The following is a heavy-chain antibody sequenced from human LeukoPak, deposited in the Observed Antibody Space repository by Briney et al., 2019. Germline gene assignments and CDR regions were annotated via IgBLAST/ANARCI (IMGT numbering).Heavy chain of an antibody. D-gene: IGHD1-26*01. CDR3: AKDFSQEGSHSVDY. J-gene: IGHJ4*02. Sequence: GGSLRLSCAASGFTFSTYAMTWVRQAPGAGLEWVSAISSGYSTYYADSVRGRFIISRDNSKDTLYLQMNSLRAEDTAVYYCAKDFSQEGSHSVDYWGQGTLVTVSS. CDR1: GFTFSTYA. CDR2: ISSGYST. V-gene: IGHV3-23*01.